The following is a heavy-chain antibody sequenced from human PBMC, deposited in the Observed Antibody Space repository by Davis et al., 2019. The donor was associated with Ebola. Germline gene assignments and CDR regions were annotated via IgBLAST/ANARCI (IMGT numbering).Heavy chain of an antibody. CDR2: INHSGST. Sequence: PSETLSLTCAVYGGSFSGYYWSWIRQPPGKGLEWIGEINHSGSTNYNPSLKSRVTISVDTSKNQFSLKLSSVTAADTAVYYCASWHSGSYLGWGQGTLVTVSS. J-gene: IGHJ4*02. CDR1: GGSFSGYY. D-gene: IGHD1-26*01. CDR3: ASWHSGSYLG. V-gene: IGHV4-34*01.